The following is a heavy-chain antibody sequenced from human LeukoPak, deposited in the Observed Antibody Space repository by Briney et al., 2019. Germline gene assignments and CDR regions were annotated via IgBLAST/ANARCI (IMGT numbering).Heavy chain of an antibody. D-gene: IGHD4-23*01. J-gene: IGHJ3*02. Sequence: PSGPLSLTCAVSGGSISSSNWWSWVRPPPGKGLEWIGEIYHSGSTNYNPSLKSRVTISVDKSKNQFSLKLSSVTAADTAVYYCARTDYDYGGADIWGQGTMVTVSS. V-gene: IGHV4-4*02. CDR3: ARTDYDYGGADI. CDR2: IYHSGST. CDR1: GGSISSSNW.